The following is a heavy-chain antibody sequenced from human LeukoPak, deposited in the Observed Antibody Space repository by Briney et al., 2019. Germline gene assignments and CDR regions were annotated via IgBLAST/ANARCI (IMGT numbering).Heavy chain of an antibody. J-gene: IGHJ6*03. CDR3: ASGISPAYCGGDCYSERYYMDV. Sequence: SETLSLTCTVSGGSISGYYWSWIRQPPGKGLEWIGFVYYTGSTNYNPSLKSRVTISVDTSRNQFSLRLSSVTAADTAVYYCASGISPAYCGGDCYSERYYMDVWGKGTTVTVSS. V-gene: IGHV4-59*01. CDR2: VYYTGST. D-gene: IGHD2-21*02. CDR1: GGSISGYY.